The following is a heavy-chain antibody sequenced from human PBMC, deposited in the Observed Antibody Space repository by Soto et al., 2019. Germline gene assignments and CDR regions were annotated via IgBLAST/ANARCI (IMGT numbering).Heavy chain of an antibody. CDR1: GFTFSSYA. J-gene: IGHJ6*02. CDR2: ISGSGGST. Sequence: PGGSLRLSCAASGFTFSSYAMSWVRQAPGKGLEWVSAISGSGGSTYYADSVKGRFTISRDNSKNTLYLQMNSLRAEDTAVYYSAKVDIVVVPAFMRYYGMGVWGQGTTVTVSS. V-gene: IGHV3-23*01. D-gene: IGHD2-2*01. CDR3: AKVDIVVVPAFMRYYGMGV.